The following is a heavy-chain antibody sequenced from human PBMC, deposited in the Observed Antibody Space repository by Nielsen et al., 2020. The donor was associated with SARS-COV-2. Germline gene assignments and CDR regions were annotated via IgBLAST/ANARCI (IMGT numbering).Heavy chain of an antibody. V-gene: IGHV3-13*04. CDR3: ARDSPTRYYGMDV. CDR1: GFTFSSYD. J-gene: IGHJ6*02. Sequence: GASLKISCAASGFTFSSYDMHWVRQATGKGLEWVSAIGTAGDTYYPGSVKGRFTISRENAKNSLYLQMNSLRAGDTAVYYCARDSPTRYYGMDVWGQGTTVTVSS. CDR2: IGTAGDT.